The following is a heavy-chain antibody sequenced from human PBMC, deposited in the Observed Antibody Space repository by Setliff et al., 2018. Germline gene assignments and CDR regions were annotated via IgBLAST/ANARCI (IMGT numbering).Heavy chain of an antibody. D-gene: IGHD2-15*01. CDR2: ISSSSSYI. CDR1: GFTFSSYS. V-gene: IGHV3-21*01. CDR3: TRDYGFCSGGSCSYYGMDV. Sequence: GGSLRLSCAASGFTFSSYSMNWVRQAPGKGLEWASSISSSSSYIYYADSVKGRFTSSRGNAKNSLYLQMNSLRADDTAVYYCTRDYGFCSGGSCSYYGMDVWGQGTTVTVSS. J-gene: IGHJ6*02.